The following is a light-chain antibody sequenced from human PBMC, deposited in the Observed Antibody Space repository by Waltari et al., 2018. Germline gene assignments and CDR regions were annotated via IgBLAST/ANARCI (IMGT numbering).Light chain of an antibody. CDR1: ALPKQY. V-gene: IGLV3-25*03. J-gene: IGLJ2*01. CDR2: KDN. CDR3: QSADSSGTYVV. Sequence: SYELTQPPSVSVSPGQTARITCSGDALPKQYAYWYQQRPGQAPVLVIDKDNERPSGVPERFSGSGSGTTVTLTISGVQAEDEADYYCQSADSSGTYVVFGGGTKLTVL.